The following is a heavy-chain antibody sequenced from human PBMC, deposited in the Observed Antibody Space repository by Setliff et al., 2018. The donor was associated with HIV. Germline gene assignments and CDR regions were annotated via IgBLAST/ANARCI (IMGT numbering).Heavy chain of an antibody. CDR2: IIPIFGSI. J-gene: IGHJ6*02. CDR1: GYTFTSYG. Sequence: GASVKVSCKASGYTFTSYGISWVRQAPGQGLEWMGGIIPIFGSINYAQKFQGRVTITTDESTSTAYMELSSLRSEDTAVYYCARVPNQELYFYGMDVWGQGTTVTVSS. D-gene: IGHD1-7*01. CDR3: ARVPNQELYFYGMDV. V-gene: IGHV1-69*05.